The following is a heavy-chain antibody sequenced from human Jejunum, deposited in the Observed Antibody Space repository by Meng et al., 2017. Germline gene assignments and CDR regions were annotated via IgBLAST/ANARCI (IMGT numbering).Heavy chain of an antibody. J-gene: IGHJ4*01. CDR2: INTYSGVP. V-gene: IGHV1-2*06. Sequence: QVQLVQSGSEVKKPGASVKVSCKASGYTFTGYYMHWVREAPGQGLEWMGRINTYSGVPNYAQKFQGRVTMTTDTSINTAYMELSGLSSDDTALYYCASNVDCTSTSCYAYWGQEPWSPSPQ. CDR1: GYTFTGYY. CDR3: ASNVDCTSTSCYAY. D-gene: IGHD2-2*01.